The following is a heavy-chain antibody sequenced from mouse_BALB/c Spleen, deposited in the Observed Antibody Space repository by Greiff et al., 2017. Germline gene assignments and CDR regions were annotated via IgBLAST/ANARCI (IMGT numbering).Heavy chain of an antibody. J-gene: IGHJ4*01. CDR1: GYTFTSYT. CDR2: INPSSGYT. Sequence: QVQLKESGAELARPGASVKMSCKASGYTFTSYTMHWVKQRPGQGLEWIGYINPSSGYTNYNQKFKDKATLTADKSSSTAYMQLSSLTSEDSAVYYCDITTVENAVHYWCQGLRVTVPS. CDR3: DITTVENAVHY. V-gene: IGHV1-4*01.